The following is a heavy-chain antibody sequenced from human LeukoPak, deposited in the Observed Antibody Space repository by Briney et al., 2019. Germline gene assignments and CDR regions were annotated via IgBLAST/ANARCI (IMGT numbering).Heavy chain of an antibody. CDR2: IYYSGST. CDR3: ARSAGHERGSGYEFDY. CDR1: GGSISSGGYY. Sequence: SQTLSLTCTVSGGSISSGGYYWSWIRQHPGKGLEWIGYIYYSGSTYYNPSLKSRVTISVDTSKNQFSLKLSSVTAADTAVYYCARSAGHERGSGYEFDYWGQGTLVTVSS. V-gene: IGHV4-31*03. D-gene: IGHD3-22*01. J-gene: IGHJ4*02.